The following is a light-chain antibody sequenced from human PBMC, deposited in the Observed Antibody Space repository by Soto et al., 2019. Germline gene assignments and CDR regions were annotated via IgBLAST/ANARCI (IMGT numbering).Light chain of an antibody. J-gene: IGKJ5*01. CDR3: QQYNSWPPIT. V-gene: IGKV3-15*01. CDR1: QSVSSSY. Sequence: DIVLTQSPGTLSLSPGERATLSCSASQSVSSSYLAWYQQKPGQAPRLLISGASTRATGIPARFSGSGSGTEFTLTISSLQSEDFAVYYCQQYNSWPPITFGQGTRLEIK. CDR2: GAS.